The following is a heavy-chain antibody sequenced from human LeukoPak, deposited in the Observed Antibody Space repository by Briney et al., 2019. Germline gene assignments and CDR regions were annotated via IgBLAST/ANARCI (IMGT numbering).Heavy chain of an antibody. V-gene: IGHV1-69*05. J-gene: IGHJ4*02. Sequence: SATVSCKAPAGTFSSYAISWVRQAPGQGLEWMGGIIPIFGTANYAHKCQGRVTITTDESTSTAYMELGSLRSEETAVYYCASPRGWLQLLFDCWGQGTLVTVSS. D-gene: IGHD5-24*01. CDR2: IIPIFGTA. CDR3: ASPRGWLQLLFDC. CDR1: AGTFSSYA.